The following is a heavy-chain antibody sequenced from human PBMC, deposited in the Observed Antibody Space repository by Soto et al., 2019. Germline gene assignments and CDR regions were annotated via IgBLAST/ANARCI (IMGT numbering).Heavy chain of an antibody. Sequence: LSLTCTVSGGSISSYYWSWIRQPPGKGLEWIGYIYYSGSTNYNPSLKSRVTISVDTSKNQFSLKLSSVTAADTAVYYCARDRYNWNFWGQGTLVTVSS. V-gene: IGHV4-59*01. CDR3: ARDRYNWNF. J-gene: IGHJ4*02. D-gene: IGHD1-1*01. CDR2: IYYSGST. CDR1: GGSISSYY.